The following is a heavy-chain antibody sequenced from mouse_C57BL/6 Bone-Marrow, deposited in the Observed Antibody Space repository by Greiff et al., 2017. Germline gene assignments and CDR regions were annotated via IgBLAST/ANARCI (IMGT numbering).Heavy chain of an antibody. CDR2: IYPGSGST. J-gene: IGHJ1*03. V-gene: IGHV1-55*01. CDR3: ARPYYSNYWYFDV. Sequence: QLQQPGAELVKPGASVKMSCKASGYTFTSYWITWVKQRPGQGLEWIGDIYPGSGSTNYNEKFKSKATLTVETSSSTAYMQLSSLTSEDSAVYYCARPYYSNYWYFDVWGTGTTVTVSS. D-gene: IGHD2-5*01. CDR1: GYTFTSYW.